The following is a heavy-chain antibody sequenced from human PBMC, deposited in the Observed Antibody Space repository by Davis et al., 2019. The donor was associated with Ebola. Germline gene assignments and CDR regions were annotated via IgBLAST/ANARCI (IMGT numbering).Heavy chain of an antibody. V-gene: IGHV3-74*01. D-gene: IGHD2-8*01. CDR3: ARIDCTNGVCYNWGAFDI. CDR2: INSDGSST. J-gene: IGHJ3*02. CDR1: GFTFSSYW. Sequence: PGGSLRLSCAASGFTFSSYWMHWVRHAPGKGLVWVSRINSDGSSTSYADSVKGRFTISRDNAKNTLYLQMNSLRAEDTAVYYCARIDCTNGVCYNWGAFDIWGQGTMVTVSS.